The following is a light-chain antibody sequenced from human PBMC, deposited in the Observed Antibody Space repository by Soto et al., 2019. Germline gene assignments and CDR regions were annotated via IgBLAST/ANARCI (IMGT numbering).Light chain of an antibody. Sequence: DIQMTQSPSTLSASVGDTVTITCRASQTISGWLAWYQQRPGKAPTLLIFDASTLESGVPSRFGGSGSGTTFTLTISSLQSDDFATYYCLQYNGYYRTFGQGTKVDIK. CDR3: LQYNGYYRT. CDR2: DAS. V-gene: IGKV1-5*01. J-gene: IGKJ1*01. CDR1: QTISGW.